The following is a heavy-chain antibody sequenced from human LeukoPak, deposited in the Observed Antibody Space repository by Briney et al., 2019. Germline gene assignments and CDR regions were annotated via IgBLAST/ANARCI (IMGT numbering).Heavy chain of an antibody. D-gene: IGHD5-24*01. CDR1: GGSIGSYY. J-gene: IGHJ4*02. Sequence: PSETLSLTCTVSGGSIGSYYWTWIRQPPGKGLERIGYIYNSGSTNYNPSLKGRVTISVDTSKNQFSLKLSSVTAADTAVYYCARSRDGYNLDYWGQGTLVTVSS. CDR3: ARSRDGYNLDY. CDR2: IYNSGST. V-gene: IGHV4-59*01.